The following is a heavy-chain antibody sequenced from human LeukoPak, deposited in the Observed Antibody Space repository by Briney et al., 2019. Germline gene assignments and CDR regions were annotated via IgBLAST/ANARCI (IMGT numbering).Heavy chain of an antibody. CDR3: AKDFRLGFDI. CDR2: VSGSGTST. V-gene: IGHV3-23*01. CDR1: GFTFSSYL. Sequence: QPGGSLRLSCAASGFTFSSYLMSWVRQAPGKGLEWVSGVSGSGTSTYYADSVKGRITISRGNSKNTLYLQMNSLRAEDTAVYYCAKDFRLGFDIWGQGTMVTVSS. J-gene: IGHJ3*02. D-gene: IGHD3-16*01.